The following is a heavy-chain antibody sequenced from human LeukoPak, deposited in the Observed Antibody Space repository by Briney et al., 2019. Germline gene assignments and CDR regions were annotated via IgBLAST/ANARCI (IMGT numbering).Heavy chain of an antibody. CDR1: GYTFTGYY. D-gene: IGHD3-22*01. CDR2: INPNSGGT. J-gene: IGHJ4*02. V-gene: IGHV1-2*02. Sequence: ASVKVSCKASGYTFTGYYMHWVRQAPGQGLEWMGWINPNSGGTNYAQKFQGRVTMTRDTSISTAYMELSRLRSDDTAVYYCATSPIYFYDSSGYYVYWGQGTLVTVSS. CDR3: ATSPIYFYDSSGYYVY.